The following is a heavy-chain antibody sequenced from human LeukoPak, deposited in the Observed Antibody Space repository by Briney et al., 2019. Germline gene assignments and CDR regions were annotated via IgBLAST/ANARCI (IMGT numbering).Heavy chain of an antibody. Sequence: SETLSLTCTVSGGSISSYYWSWIWQPPGKGLEWIGYIYYSGSTNYNPSLKSRVTISVDTSKNQFSLKLSSVTAADTAVYYCARDKHYDYVWGSYRPDAFDIWGQGTMVTVSS. J-gene: IGHJ3*02. CDR1: GGSISSYY. D-gene: IGHD3-16*02. CDR3: ARDKHYDYVWGSYRPDAFDI. V-gene: IGHV4-59*12. CDR2: IYYSGST.